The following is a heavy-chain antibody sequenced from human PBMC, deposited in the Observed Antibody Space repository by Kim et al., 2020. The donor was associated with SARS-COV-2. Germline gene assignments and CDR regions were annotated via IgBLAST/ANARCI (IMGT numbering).Heavy chain of an antibody. CDR1: GFTFSTYW. V-gene: IGHV3-74*01. CDR3: VRGGFGYVWD. J-gene: IGHJ4*02. Sequence: GGSLRLSCAASGFTFSTYWMHWVRQVPGKGLVWVSRIYSDGTVTNYADSVKGRFTISRDNAKNTLYLQMNSLTAEDTAVYYCVRGGFGYVWDWGQGTLVTVSS. CDR2: IYSDGTVT. D-gene: IGHD3-16*01.